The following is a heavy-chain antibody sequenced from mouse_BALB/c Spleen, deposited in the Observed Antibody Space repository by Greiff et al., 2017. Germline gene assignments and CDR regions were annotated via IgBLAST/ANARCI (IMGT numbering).Heavy chain of an antibody. CDR2: ISSGGST. Sequence: EVQGVESGGGLVKPGGSLKLSCAASGFTFSSYAMSWVRQTPEKRLEWVASISSGGSTYYPDSVKGRFTISRDNARNILYLQMSSLRSEDTAMYYCARAHYDYEAMDYWGQGTSVTVSS. CDR1: GFTFSSYA. J-gene: IGHJ4*01. V-gene: IGHV5-6-5*01. CDR3: ARAHYDYEAMDY. D-gene: IGHD2-4*01.